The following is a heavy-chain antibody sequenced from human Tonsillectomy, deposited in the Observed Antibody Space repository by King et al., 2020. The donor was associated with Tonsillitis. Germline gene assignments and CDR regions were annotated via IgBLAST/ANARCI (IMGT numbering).Heavy chain of an antibody. Sequence: VQLQQWGAGLLKPSETLSLTCAVYGGSFSGYYWSWIRQPPGKGLEWIGEINHSGSTNYNPSLKSRVTISVDTSKNQFSLKLSSVTAADTAVYYCARGRVVRPFDYWGQGTLVTVSS. CDR1: GGSFSGYY. CDR2: INHSGST. V-gene: IGHV4-34*01. J-gene: IGHJ4*02. D-gene: IGHD2-15*01. CDR3: ARGRVVRPFDY.